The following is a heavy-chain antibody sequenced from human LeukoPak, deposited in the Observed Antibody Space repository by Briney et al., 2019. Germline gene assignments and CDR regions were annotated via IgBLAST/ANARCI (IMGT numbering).Heavy chain of an antibody. V-gene: IGHV4-34*01. D-gene: IGHD1-26*01. CDR2: INHSGST. CDR1: GGSFSGYY. J-gene: IGHJ4*02. CDR3: ARGPAGIVVGATSFDY. Sequence: SETLSLTCAVYGGSFSGYYWSWIRQPPGKGLEWIGEINHSGSTNYNPSLKSRVTISVDTSKNQFSLKLSSVTAADTAVYYCARGPAGIVVGATSFDYWGQGTLVTVSS.